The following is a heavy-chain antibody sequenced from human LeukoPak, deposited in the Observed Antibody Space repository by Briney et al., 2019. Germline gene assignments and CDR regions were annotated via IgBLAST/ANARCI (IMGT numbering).Heavy chain of an antibody. J-gene: IGHJ4*02. D-gene: IGHD6-19*01. CDR2: IYYSGST. CDR3: ARLSGYSSGWYENDY. CDR1: GGSISSSSYY. V-gene: IGHV4-39*01. Sequence: SETLSLTCTVSGGSISSSSYYWGWIRQPPGKGLEWIGSIYYSGSTYYNPPLKSRVTISVDTSKNQSSLKLSSVTAADTAVYHCARLSGYSSGWYENDYWGQGTLVTVSS.